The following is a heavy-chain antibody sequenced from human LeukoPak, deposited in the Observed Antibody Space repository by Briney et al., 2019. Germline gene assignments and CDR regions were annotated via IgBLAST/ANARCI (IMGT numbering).Heavy chain of an antibody. CDR1: GFTLSDYY. V-gene: IGHV3-11*01. J-gene: IGHJ4*02. CDR2: SSSSGTTI. Sequence: PGGSLRLSCAASGFTLSDYYMSWIRQAPGKGLEWVSYSSSSGTTIYYADSVKGRFAISRDNAKNSLYLQMNSLRAEDTAVYYCARRRDFIDYWGQETLVTVSS. CDR3: ARRRDFIDY. D-gene: IGHD3/OR15-3a*01.